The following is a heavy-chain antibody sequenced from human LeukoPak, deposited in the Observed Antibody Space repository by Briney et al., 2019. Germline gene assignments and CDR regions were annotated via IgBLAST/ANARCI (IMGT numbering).Heavy chain of an antibody. CDR1: GFTFTRNA. D-gene: IGHD2-2*01. J-gene: IGHJ4*02. CDR2: IDGSGGTT. V-gene: IGHV3-23*01. CDR3: AKAHCSSTSCSRADN. Sequence: GGSLRLSCAASGFTFTRNAMAWVRQAPGKGLEWVSAIDGSGGTTFYADSVKGRVTISRVQSTNTVYLQVNSLRADDTAVYYCAKAHCSSTSCSRADNWGQGTLVTVSS.